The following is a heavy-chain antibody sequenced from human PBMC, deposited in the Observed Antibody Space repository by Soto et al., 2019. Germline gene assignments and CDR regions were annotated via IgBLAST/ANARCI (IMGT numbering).Heavy chain of an antibody. CDR2: IRSNGATT. D-gene: IGHD3-16*01. V-gene: IGHV3-64D*06. CDR1: GFTFSNYA. Sequence: GGSLRLSCSASGFTFSNYAMHWVRQAPGKGLEYVSAIRSNGATTYYADSVKGRFTISRDNSKNTLYLQMSSLRVEDTAVYYCSRGVLLSGGGFFDCWGQGTLVTVSS. J-gene: IGHJ4*02. CDR3: SRGVLLSGGGFFDC.